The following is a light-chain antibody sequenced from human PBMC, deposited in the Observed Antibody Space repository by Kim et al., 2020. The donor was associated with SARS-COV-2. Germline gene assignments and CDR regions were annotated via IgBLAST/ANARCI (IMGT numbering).Light chain of an antibody. V-gene: IGKV1-39*01. CDR1: QSVRTY. J-gene: IGKJ2*03. CDR2: GVS. Sequence: DIQMTQSPSSLSASVGDRVTITCRASQSVRTYLNWYQQKPGKAPNLLIYGVSSLQSGAPSRFSGSGSGTDFSLTISSLQPEDSATYFCLQSYVTHSFGQGTKLEI. CDR3: LQSYVTHS.